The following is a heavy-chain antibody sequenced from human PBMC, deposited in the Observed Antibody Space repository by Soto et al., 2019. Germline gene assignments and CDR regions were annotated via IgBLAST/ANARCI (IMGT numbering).Heavy chain of an antibody. CDR2: IDNSGST. D-gene: IGHD3-3*01. V-gene: IGHV4-4*07. CDR3: ARGAQDFWRGPFDY. J-gene: IGHJ4*02. CDR1: GGSISNYF. Sequence: PSETLSLTCTVSGGSISNYFCNWIRQPAGKGLEWIGRIDNSGSTNYNPSLKSRITMSADTSRNQFSLKLNSVTAADTAVYYCARGAQDFWRGPFDYWGQGALVTVSS.